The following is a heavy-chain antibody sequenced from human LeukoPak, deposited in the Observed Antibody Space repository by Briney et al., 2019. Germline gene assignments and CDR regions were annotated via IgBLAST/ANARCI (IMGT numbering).Heavy chain of an antibody. CDR1: GFTFSSYG. V-gene: IGHV3-30*18. CDR2: ISYDGSNK. CDR3: AKESDYIWGSCFDY. Sequence: GGSLRLSCAASGFTFSSYGMHWVRQAPGKGLEWVAVISYDGSNKYYADSVKGRFTISRDNSKNTLYLQMNSPRAEDTAVYYCAKESDYIWGSCFDYWGQGTLVTVSS. J-gene: IGHJ4*02. D-gene: IGHD3-16*01.